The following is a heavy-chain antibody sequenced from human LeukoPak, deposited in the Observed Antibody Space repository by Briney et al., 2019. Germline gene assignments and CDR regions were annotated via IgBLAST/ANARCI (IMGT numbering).Heavy chain of an antibody. CDR2: ISTYNGKT. J-gene: IGHJ4*02. Sequence: ASVKVSCKASGYTFTNYGISWVRQAPGQGLECMGWISTYNGKTNYAQKLYGRVTMTTDRPTSKVYMELTSQRFDDTAVSYCSWPRSGNYRYFDYWEEATLVVFS. CDR3: SWPRSGNYRYFDY. V-gene: IGHV1-18*01. D-gene: IGHD1-7*01. CDR1: GYTFTNYG.